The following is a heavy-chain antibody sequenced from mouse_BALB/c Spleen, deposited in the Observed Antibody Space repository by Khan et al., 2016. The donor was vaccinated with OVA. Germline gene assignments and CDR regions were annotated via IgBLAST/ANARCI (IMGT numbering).Heavy chain of an antibody. CDR1: GFSLTSYG. D-gene: IGHD1-1*01. CDR3: ARDLGSSHWYFDV. V-gene: IGHV2-9*02. CDR2: IWTGGST. Sequence: QLPLTASVPGLVAPSQSLSITCTVSGFSLTSYGVHWVRQPPGKGLEWLGVIWTGGSTNYNSALRSRLTINKDNSKSQVFLKMNNLQTDDTAMYCCARDLGSSHWYFDVWGAGTTVTVSS. J-gene: IGHJ1*01.